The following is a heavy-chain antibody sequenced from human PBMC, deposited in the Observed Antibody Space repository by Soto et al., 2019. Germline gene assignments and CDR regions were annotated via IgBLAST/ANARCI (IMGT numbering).Heavy chain of an antibody. V-gene: IGHV3-7*01. Sequence: GGSLRLSCAASGFTFSSYWMSWVRQAPGKGLEWVANIKQDGSEKYYVDSVKGRFTISRDNAKNSLYLQMNSLRAEDTAVYYCARDPLLTPHYDLGDRSVASMDVWGKGTTVTVSS. D-gene: IGHD3-16*01. CDR3: ARDPLLTPHYDLGDRSVASMDV. CDR1: GFTFSSYW. CDR2: IKQDGSEK. J-gene: IGHJ6*03.